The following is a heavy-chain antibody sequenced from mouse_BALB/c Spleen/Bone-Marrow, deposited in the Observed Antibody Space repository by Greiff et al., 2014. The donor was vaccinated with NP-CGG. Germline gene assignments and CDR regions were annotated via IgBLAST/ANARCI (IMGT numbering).Heavy chain of an antibody. V-gene: IGHV1-69*02. CDR2: IEPSDSYT. D-gene: IGHD1-1*01. CDR3: ARGRTTVVSDY. Sequence: QVQLQQPGAEVVKPGASVKVSCKASGYIFTNYWMQWVKQRPGQGLEWIGEIEPSDSYTNYNQDFKGKATLTVDKSSSTAYMQLSSLTSEDSAVYYCARGRTTVVSDYWGQGTSLTVSS. J-gene: IGHJ2*02. CDR1: GYIFTNYW.